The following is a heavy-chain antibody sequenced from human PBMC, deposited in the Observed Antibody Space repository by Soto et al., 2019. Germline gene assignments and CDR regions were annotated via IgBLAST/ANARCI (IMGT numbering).Heavy chain of an antibody. V-gene: IGHV3-11*01. CDR3: ARELPELPYYYYGMGV. CDR1: GFTFSDYY. Sequence: QVQLVESGGGLVKPGGSLRLSCAASGFTFSDYYMSWIRQAPGKGLEWVSYISSSGSTIYYADSVKGRFTISRDNAKNSLYLQMNSLRVEDTAVYYCARELPELPYYYYGMGVWGQGTTVTVSS. D-gene: IGHD1-26*01. J-gene: IGHJ6*02. CDR2: ISSSGSTI.